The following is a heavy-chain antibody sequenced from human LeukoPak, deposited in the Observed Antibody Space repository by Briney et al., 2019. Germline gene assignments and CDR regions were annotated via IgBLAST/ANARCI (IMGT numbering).Heavy chain of an antibody. J-gene: IGHJ3*02. CDR1: GFSYGTYW. CDR3: ARGGTYDI. CDR2: IKQDGSQK. Sequence: GGSLRLSCVGSGFSYGTYWMTWFRQAPGKELEWVANIKQDGSQKNYVDSVKGRFTISRDNAKKSLYLQMNSLKGEDTAVYFCARGGTYDIWGQGTRVTVSS. V-gene: IGHV3-7*01.